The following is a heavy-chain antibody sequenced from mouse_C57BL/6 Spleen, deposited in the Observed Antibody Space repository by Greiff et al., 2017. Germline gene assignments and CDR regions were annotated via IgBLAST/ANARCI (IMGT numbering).Heavy chain of an antibody. D-gene: IGHD2-5*01. V-gene: IGHV1-72*01. Sequence: VKLQQPGAELVKPGASVKLSCKASGYTFTSYWMHWVKQRPGRGLEWIGRIDPNSGGTKYNEKFKSKATLTVDKPSSTAYMQLSSLTSEDSAVYYCAREAYYSNYVGFAYWGQGTLVTVSA. CDR2: IDPNSGGT. J-gene: IGHJ3*01. CDR1: GYTFTSYW. CDR3: AREAYYSNYVGFAY.